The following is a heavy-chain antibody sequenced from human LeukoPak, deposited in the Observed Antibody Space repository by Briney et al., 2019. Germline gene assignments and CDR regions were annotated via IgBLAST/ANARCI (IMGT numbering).Heavy chain of an antibody. D-gene: IGHD3-3*01. CDR2: INPNSGGT. Sequence: ASVKVSCKASGYTFSDYYVHWVRQAPGQGLEWMGWINPNSGGTNYARRFQGRVTMTRDTSIGTAYMELKRLRSDDTAVYYCARWDPTYGMAAPITSNYYWGQGTLVTVSS. J-gene: IGHJ4*02. CDR3: ARWDPTYGMAAPITSNYY. CDR1: GYTFSDYY. V-gene: IGHV1-2*02.